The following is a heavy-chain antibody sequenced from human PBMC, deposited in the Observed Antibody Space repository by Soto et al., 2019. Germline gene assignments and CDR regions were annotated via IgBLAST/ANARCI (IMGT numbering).Heavy chain of an antibody. CDR2: IWFDGSNK. V-gene: IGHV3-33*08. J-gene: IGHJ4*02. CDR1: GFTFDDYG. Sequence: GGSLRLSCAASGFTFDDYGMSWVRQAPGKGLEWVAVIWFDGSNKFYADSVKGRFTISRDNSKNTVSLQMNSLRDEDSAAYYCATTGPYWGQGTLVTVSS. CDR3: ATTGPY.